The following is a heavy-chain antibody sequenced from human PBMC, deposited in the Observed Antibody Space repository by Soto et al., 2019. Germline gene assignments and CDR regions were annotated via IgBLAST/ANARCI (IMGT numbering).Heavy chain of an antibody. J-gene: IGHJ4*02. D-gene: IGHD6-13*01. CDR3: ARARATIAAAAIFDC. CDR1: GVSIRPSKR. V-gene: IGHV4-4*02. CDR2: VYRTGST. Sequence: SETRCLTSGVSGVSIRPSKRRSWVRQPPGKGLEWIGEVYRTGSTNYNPSLESRLTISVDKSKNQFSLKLTSVTAADTAVYYCARARATIAAAAIFDCWGQGTLVT.